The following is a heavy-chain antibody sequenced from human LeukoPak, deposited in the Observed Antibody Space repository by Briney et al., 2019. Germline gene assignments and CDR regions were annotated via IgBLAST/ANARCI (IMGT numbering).Heavy chain of an antibody. V-gene: IGHV3-43*02. D-gene: IGHD2-2*01. CDR2: INGDGSST. CDR3: AEACLYQDVYY. CDR1: GFTFDDYA. J-gene: IGHJ4*02. Sequence: GGSLRLSCASSGFTFDDYAMDWVRPAPGEGPEWVSLINGDGSSTYYADSVKGQFTICRDNSKNSPYPQMNRLRTDDTALYYCAEACLYQDVYYWGQGTLVAVSS.